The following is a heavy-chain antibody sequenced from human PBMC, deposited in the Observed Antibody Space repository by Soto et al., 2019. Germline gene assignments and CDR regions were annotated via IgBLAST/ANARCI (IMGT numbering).Heavy chain of an antibody. J-gene: IGHJ4*02. D-gene: IGHD4-17*01. Sequence: GGSLRLSCAASGFPFRSYTLSWVRQAPGKGPEWVSGITQGGTTHYADSVKGRFTISRDNSKNMVYLQMFNLRGEDTAVYYCAKDLQPDGAWDFDYWGQGTLVTLSS. V-gene: IGHV3-23*01. CDR2: ITQGGTT. CDR3: AKDLQPDGAWDFDY. CDR1: GFPFRSYT.